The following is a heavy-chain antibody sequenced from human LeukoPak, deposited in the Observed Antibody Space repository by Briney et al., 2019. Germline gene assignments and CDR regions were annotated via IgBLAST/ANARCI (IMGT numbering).Heavy chain of an antibody. J-gene: IGHJ4*02. CDR1: GGSISSYY. V-gene: IGHV4-59*08. CDR2: IYYSGST. D-gene: IGHD3-22*01. CDR3: ARSLRYFYDSSLQYYFDY. Sequence: SETLSLTCTVSGGSISSYYWSWIRQPPGKGLEWIGYIYYSGSTNYNPSLKSRVTISIDTSKNQFSLKLSSATAADTAVYYCARSLRYFYDSSLQYYFDYWGQGTLVTVSS.